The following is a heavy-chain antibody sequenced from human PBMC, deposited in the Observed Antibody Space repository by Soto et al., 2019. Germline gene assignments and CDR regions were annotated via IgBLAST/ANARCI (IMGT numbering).Heavy chain of an antibody. Sequence: QVQLVQSGAEVKKPGSSVKVSCKASGNNFNNYFINWVRQVPGQGLERVGGINPMLLITQYREQFQVRITVTADRTQXXSXXXXSGLESXXXXXXXXAGDAPPRSGXXXXXXVWGQ. CDR3: AGDAPPRSGXXXXXXV. V-gene: IGHV1-69*17. J-gene: IGHJ6*02. CDR2: INPMLLIT. D-gene: IGHD3-10*01. CDR1: GNNFNNYF.